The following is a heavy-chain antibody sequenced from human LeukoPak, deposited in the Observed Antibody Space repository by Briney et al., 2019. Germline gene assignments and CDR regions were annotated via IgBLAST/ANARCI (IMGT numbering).Heavy chain of an antibody. CDR1: GGSISSYH. Sequence: PSESLSLTCTVSGGSISSYHLNWIRQPPGEGLEWIGYIYYSGSTNYNPSLKSRVTISVGTSKNQFSLKLSSVTAADTAVYYCARGLEYYYYYYAMDVWGQGTTVTVSS. CDR3: ARGLEYYYYYYAMDV. V-gene: IGHV4-59*01. J-gene: IGHJ6*02. D-gene: IGHD1-1*01. CDR2: IYYSGST.